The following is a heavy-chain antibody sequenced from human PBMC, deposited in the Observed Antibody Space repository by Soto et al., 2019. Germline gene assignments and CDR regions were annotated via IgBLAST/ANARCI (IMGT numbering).Heavy chain of an antibody. D-gene: IGHD2-8*02. CDR2: SYYTGGT. V-gene: IGHV4-59*11. J-gene: IGHJ6*02. Sequence: QVQLQESGPGLVKPSETLSLTCTVSGGYINDHYWTWIRQPPGRRLQWIGYSYYTGGTNYIPALQSRVTISVDRSENQLSLKLTSVTAADTAVYYCARSPSYCTASRCFAVNGMDVWGQGTTVTVS. CDR3: ARSPSYCTASRCFAVNGMDV. CDR1: GGYINDHY.